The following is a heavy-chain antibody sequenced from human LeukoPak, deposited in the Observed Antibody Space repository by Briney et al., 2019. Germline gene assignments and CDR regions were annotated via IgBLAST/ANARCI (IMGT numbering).Heavy chain of an antibody. Sequence: SETLSLTCTVSGGSISSYYWSWIRQPPGKGLEWIGYIYYSGSTNYNPSLKSRVTISEDTSKNQFSLKLSSVTAADTAVYYCARVQVTYGMDVWGQGTTVTVS. CDR2: IYYSGST. CDR1: GGSISSYY. CDR3: ARVQVTYGMDV. V-gene: IGHV4-59*01. J-gene: IGHJ6*02. D-gene: IGHD2-21*02.